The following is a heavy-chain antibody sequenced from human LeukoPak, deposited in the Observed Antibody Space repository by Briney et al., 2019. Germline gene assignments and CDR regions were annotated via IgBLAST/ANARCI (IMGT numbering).Heavy chain of an antibody. CDR3: ARWTMVRGDDQYYMDV. J-gene: IGHJ6*03. CDR1: GGSISSSSYY. D-gene: IGHD3-10*01. CDR2: IYWNDVK. V-gene: IGHV2-5*01. Sequence: TLSLTCTVSGGSISSSSYYWGWIRQPPGKALEWLTLIYWNDVKRYSPSLKSRLTITKDTSKNQVVLTMTNMDPVDTATYYCARWTMVRGDDQYYMDVWGKGTTVTISS.